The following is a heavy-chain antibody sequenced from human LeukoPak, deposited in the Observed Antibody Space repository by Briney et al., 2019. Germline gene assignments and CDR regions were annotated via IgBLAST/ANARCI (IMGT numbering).Heavy chain of an antibody. CDR3: ARAIRDGYNRYYYYYYGMDV. CDR1: GGSISSYY. J-gene: IGHJ6*02. CDR2: IYYSGST. Sequence: SETLSLTCTVSGGSISSYYWSWIRQPPGKGLEWIGYIYYSGSTNYNPSLKSRVTISVDTSKNQFSLKLSSVTAADTAVYYCARAIRDGYNRYYYYYYGMDVWGQGTTVTVSS. D-gene: IGHD5-24*01. V-gene: IGHV4-59*08.